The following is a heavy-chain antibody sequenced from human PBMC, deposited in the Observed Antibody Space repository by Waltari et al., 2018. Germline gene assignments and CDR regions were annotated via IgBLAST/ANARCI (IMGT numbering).Heavy chain of an antibody. D-gene: IGHD2-15*01. V-gene: IGHV4-34*02. CDR2: INHAGYT. CDR3: VRLEDCTGPGGHCYSGDPFALDV. J-gene: IGHJ6*02. CDR1: GGSFSGYY. Sequence: QVQLQQWGAGLLQSSETLSLTCAVYGGSFSGYYWGWVLQPPGTGLGWIGEINHAGYTNHNPSLRSRVTMSADTSKSQFSLKLNSVTAADTAVYYCVRLEDCTGPGGHCYSGDPFALDVWGQGTTVTVSS.